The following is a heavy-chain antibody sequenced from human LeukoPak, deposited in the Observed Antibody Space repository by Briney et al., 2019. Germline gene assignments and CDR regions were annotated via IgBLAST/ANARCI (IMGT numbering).Heavy chain of an antibody. D-gene: IGHD1-26*01. V-gene: IGHV3-23*01. CDR3: TIQPGSYSVGRWYAP. J-gene: IGHJ5*02. Sequence: PVGSLRLSCAASGVTFSSYDISWVRRAPGKGLGWVSGFSGSGGSTYYADSVKGGFTISRDNSRNTLYLQMNSLRADDVAVFSVTIQPGSYSVGRWYAPWGQGTLVTVYS. CDR2: FSGSGGST. CDR1: GVTFSSYD.